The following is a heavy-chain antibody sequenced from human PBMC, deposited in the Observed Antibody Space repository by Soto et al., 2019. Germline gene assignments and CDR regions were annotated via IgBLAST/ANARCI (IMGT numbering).Heavy chain of an antibody. CDR1: GFTFSSYG. Sequence: GGSLRLSCAASGFTFSSYGMHWVRQAPGKGLEWVAVISYDGSNKYYADSVKGRFTISRDNSKNTLYLQMNSLRAEDTAVYYCAKDHRGSYRPPWFDPWGQGTQVTVSS. CDR3: AKDHRGSYRPPWFDP. D-gene: IGHD1-26*01. V-gene: IGHV3-30*18. CDR2: ISYDGSNK. J-gene: IGHJ5*02.